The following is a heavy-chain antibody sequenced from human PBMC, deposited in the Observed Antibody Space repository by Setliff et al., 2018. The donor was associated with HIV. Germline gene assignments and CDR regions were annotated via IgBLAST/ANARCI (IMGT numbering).Heavy chain of an antibody. D-gene: IGHD7-27*01. CDR2: SYYSGST. CDR1: GGSITSYY. J-gene: IGHJ3*02. V-gene: IGHV4-59*01. CDR3: AILKGTNCPI. Sequence: PSETLSLTFSVSGGSITSYYWSWVRQPPGKGLEWIGYSYYSGSTNYNPSLKSRVTISVDTSKNQFSLKLSSVTAADTAVYYCAILKGTNCPIWGQGTMGTVSS.